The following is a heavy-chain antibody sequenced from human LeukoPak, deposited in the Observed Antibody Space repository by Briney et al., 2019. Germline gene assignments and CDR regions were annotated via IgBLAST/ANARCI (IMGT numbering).Heavy chain of an antibody. CDR2: ISTSSSYT. J-gene: IGHJ4*02. V-gene: IGHV3-11*06. Sequence: GGSLRLSCAASGFTFSDYCMNWIRQAPGKGLEWVSYISTSSSYTNFADSVKGRFTISRDNAKNSLYLQMNSLRADDTAVYYCARDPRTGTAFDYWGQGTLVTVSS. CDR3: ARDPRTGTAFDY. CDR1: GFTFSDYC. D-gene: IGHD3-10*01.